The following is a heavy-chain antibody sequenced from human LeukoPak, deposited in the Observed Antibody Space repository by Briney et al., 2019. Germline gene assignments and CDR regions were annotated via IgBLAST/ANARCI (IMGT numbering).Heavy chain of an antibody. CDR3: ARLHYDVLTGPFDY. D-gene: IGHD3-9*01. J-gene: IGHJ4*02. CDR1: GFTFITNY. Sequence: GGSLRLSCTASGFTFITNYMSWVRQAPGKGLEWVSIIYSGGATYYADSVKGRFTISRENSENTLWLQMNSLRAEDTAVYYCARLHYDVLTGPFDYWGQGTLVTVSS. CDR2: IYSGGAT. V-gene: IGHV3-66*04.